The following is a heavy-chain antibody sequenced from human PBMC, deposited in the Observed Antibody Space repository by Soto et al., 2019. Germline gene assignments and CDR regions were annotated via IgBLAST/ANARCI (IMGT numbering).Heavy chain of an antibody. V-gene: IGHV3-23*01. CDR2: TTVAGDNT. Sequence: GGSLRLSCAASGFTFSKYAMTWARQAPGKGLEWVAATTVAGDNTFYADSVKGRFTISRDNSRNMVHLQMNNLRAEDTALYYCGNVRILRFSEWSTLDDPWGQGTLVTVSS. J-gene: IGHJ5*02. CDR1: GFTFSKYA. D-gene: IGHD3-3*01. CDR3: GNVRILRFSEWSTLDDP.